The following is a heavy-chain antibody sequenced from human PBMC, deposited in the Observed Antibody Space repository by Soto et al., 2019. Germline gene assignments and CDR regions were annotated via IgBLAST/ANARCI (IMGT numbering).Heavy chain of an antibody. CDR2: FDPEDGET. D-gene: IGHD5-12*01. CDR3: ATVRYSAYDYLILGFQNAFDF. J-gene: IGHJ3*01. V-gene: IGHV1-24*01. Sequence: ASVKVSCKVSGYTLTELSMHWVRQAPGKGLEWMGGFDPEDGETIYAQKFQGRVTMTEDTSTDTAYMELSSMRSEDTAVYYCATVRYSAYDYLILGFQNAFDFWGQGTMVXVS. CDR1: GYTLTELS.